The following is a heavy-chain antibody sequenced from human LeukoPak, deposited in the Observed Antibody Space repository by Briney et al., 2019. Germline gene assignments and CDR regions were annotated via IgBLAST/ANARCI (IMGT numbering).Heavy chain of an antibody. D-gene: IGHD5-18*01. CDR3: AGRVTGYSSGYVY. Sequence: GGSLRLSCVASGITFSNYAVSWVRQAPEKGLDWVSVISGSAHKIRYADSVKGRFTISRDNSENIVYLQMNNLRAEDTAVYYCAGRVTGYSSGYVYWGQGTLVTVS. CDR1: GITFSNYA. CDR2: ISGSAHKI. J-gene: IGHJ4*02. V-gene: IGHV3-23*01.